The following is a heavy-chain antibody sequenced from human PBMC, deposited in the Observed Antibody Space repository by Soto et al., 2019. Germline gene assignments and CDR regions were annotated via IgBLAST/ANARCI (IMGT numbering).Heavy chain of an antibody. V-gene: IGHV1-69*02. J-gene: IGHJ4*02. CDR1: GGTFSSYT. CDR3: AKSPRSGYEPPWDY. D-gene: IGHD5-12*01. Sequence: GASVKVSCKASGGTFSSYTISWVRQAPGQGLEWMGRIIPILGIANYAQKFQGRVTITADKSTSTAYMELSSLRAEDAAVYYCAKSPRSGYEPPWDYWGLGTLVTVSS. CDR2: IIPILGIA.